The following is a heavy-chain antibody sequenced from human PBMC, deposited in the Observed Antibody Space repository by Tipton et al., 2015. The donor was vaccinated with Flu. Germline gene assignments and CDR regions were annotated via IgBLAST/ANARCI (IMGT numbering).Heavy chain of an antibody. J-gene: IGHJ3*02. CDR1: GFTFSSYA. D-gene: IGHD3-3*01. V-gene: IGHV3-23*01. CDR2: ISGSGGST. CDR3: AKTGEPSEYDFWSGEQDAFDI. Sequence: SLRLSCAASGFTFSSYAMSWVRQAPGKGLEWVSAISGSGGSTYYADSVKGRFTISRDNSKNTLYLQMNSLRAEDTAVYYCAKTGEPSEYDFWSGEQDAFDIWGQGTMVPVSS.